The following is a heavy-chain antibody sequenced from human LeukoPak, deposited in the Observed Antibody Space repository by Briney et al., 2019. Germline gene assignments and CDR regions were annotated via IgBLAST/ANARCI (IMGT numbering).Heavy chain of an antibody. CDR1: GFTFSSYS. J-gene: IGHJ4*02. CDR2: ISSSSSYI. V-gene: IGHV3-21*01. Sequence: PGGSLRLSCAASGFTFSSYSMNWVRQAPGKGLEWVSSISSSSSYIYYADSVKGRFTISRDNAKNSLYLQMNSLRAEDTAVYYCARDMENYYDSSAIDYRGQGTLVTVSS. CDR3: ARDMENYYDSSAIDY. D-gene: IGHD3-22*01.